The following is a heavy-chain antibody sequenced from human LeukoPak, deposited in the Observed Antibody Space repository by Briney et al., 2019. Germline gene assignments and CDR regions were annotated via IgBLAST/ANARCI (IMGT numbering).Heavy chain of an antibody. D-gene: IGHD3-22*01. Sequence: GASVKVSCEASGYTFTSYAMNWVRQAPGQGLEWMGWINTNTGNPTYAQGFTGRYVFSLDTSVSTAYLQISSLKTEDTAVYYCVRDPYYYDNIGYRFDYWGQGTLVTVSS. J-gene: IGHJ4*02. CDR2: INTNTGNP. CDR3: VRDPYYYDNIGYRFDY. CDR1: GYTFTSYA. V-gene: IGHV7-4-1*02.